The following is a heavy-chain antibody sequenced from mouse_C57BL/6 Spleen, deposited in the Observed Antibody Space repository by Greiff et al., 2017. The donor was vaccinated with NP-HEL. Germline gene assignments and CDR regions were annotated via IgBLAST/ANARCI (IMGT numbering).Heavy chain of an antibody. CDR3: ARFDGYYEREYAMDY. V-gene: IGHV2-2*01. CDR2: IWSGGST. Sequence: QVQLKESGPGLVQPSQSLSITCTVSGFSLTSYGVHWVRQSPGKGLEWLGVIWSGGSTDYNAAFISRLSISKDNSKSQVFFKMNSLQADDTAIYYCARFDGYYEREYAMDYWGQGTSVTVSS. CDR1: GFSLTSYG. J-gene: IGHJ4*01. D-gene: IGHD2-3*01.